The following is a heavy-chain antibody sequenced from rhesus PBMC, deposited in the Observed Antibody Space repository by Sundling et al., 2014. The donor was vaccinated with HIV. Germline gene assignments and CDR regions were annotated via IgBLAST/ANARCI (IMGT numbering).Heavy chain of an antibody. CDR1: GASISSYW. Sequence: QVQLQESGPGLVKPSETLSLSCTVSGASISSYWWSWIRQSPGKGLEWIGEINGDSGRTNYNPSFKSRVTISRDTSKNQFSLKLTSVTAADTAVYYCAIAEGTMIVLITTDYGLDTWGQGVVVTVSS. V-gene: IGHV4-80*01. D-gene: IGHD3-28*01. CDR3: AIAEGTMIVLITTDYGLDT. J-gene: IGHJ6*01. CDR2: INGDSGRT.